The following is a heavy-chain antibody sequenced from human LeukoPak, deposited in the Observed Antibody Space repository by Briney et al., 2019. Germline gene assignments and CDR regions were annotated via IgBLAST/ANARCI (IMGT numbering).Heavy chain of an antibody. CDR2: IYPGDSDT. D-gene: IGHD6-13*01. Sequence: GESLKISCKGSGYSFTSYWIGWVRQMPGKGLEWMGIIYPGDSDTRYSPSFQGQVTISADKSISSAYLRWSSLKASDTAMYYCARHLITAAGISHYYYYMDVWGKGTTVTVSS. V-gene: IGHV5-51*01. J-gene: IGHJ6*03. CDR1: GYSFTSYW. CDR3: ARHLITAAGISHYYYYMDV.